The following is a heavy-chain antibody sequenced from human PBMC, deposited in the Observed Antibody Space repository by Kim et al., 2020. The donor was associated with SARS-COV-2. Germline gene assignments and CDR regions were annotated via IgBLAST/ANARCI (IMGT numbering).Heavy chain of an antibody. J-gene: IGHJ6*02. CDR1: GYSFTSYW. CDR2: IYPGDSDT. CDR3: ARHRVGTTVSRAGMDV. D-gene: IGHD4-17*01. Sequence: GESLKISCKGSGYSFTSYWIGWVRQMPGKGLEWMGIIYPGDSDTRYSPSFQGQVTISADKSISTAYLQWSSLKASDTAMYYCARHRVGTTVSRAGMDVWGQGTTVTVSS. V-gene: IGHV5-51*01.